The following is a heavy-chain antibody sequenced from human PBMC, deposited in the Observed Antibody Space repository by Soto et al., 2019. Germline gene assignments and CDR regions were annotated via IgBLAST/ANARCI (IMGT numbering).Heavy chain of an antibody. CDR1: GFTFSSYG. V-gene: IGHV3-30*18. Sequence: GSLRLCCAASGFTFSSYGMHWVRQAPGKGLEWVAVISYDGSNKYYADSVKGRFTISRDNSKNTLYLQMNSLRAEDTAVYYCAKDVMGAFDIWGQGTMVTVSS. J-gene: IGHJ3*02. CDR2: ISYDGSNK. D-gene: IGHD3-16*01. CDR3: AKDVMGAFDI.